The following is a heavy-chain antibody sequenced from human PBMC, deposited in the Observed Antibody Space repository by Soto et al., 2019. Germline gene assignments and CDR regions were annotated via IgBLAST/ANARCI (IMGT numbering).Heavy chain of an antibody. V-gene: IGHV3-23*01. Sequence: GGSLRLSCAASGFTFSSYAMSWVRQAPGKGLEWVSAISGSGGSTYYADSVKGRFTISRDNSKNTLYLQMNSLRAEDTAVYYCAKDWRYYGSGSEDYWGQGTLVTVSS. CDR1: GFTFSSYA. J-gene: IGHJ4*02. CDR2: ISGSGGST. CDR3: AKDWRYYGSGSEDY. D-gene: IGHD3-10*01.